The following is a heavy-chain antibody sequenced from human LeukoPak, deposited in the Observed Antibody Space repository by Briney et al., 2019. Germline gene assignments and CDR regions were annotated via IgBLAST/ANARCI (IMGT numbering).Heavy chain of an antibody. D-gene: IGHD2-15*01. J-gene: IGHJ4*02. V-gene: IGHV3-30-3*01. CDR1: GFTFNSYA. CDR2: ISSEGTFK. Sequence: GGSLRLSCVGSGFTFNSYAFHWVRQAPGKGLEWVAVISSEGTFKYYADSAKGRFTISRDKSKKTLSLQMNSLKTEGTAVYYCARAVVAASTPSDYWGQGTLVTVSS. CDR3: ARAVVAASTPSDY.